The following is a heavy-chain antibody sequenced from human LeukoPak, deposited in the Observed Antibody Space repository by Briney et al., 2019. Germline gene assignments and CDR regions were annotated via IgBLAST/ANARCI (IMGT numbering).Heavy chain of an antibody. CDR3: AKDRGPQWWGSFDY. CDR2: ISPNSGGT. D-gene: IGHD3-16*01. Sequence: ASVKVSCKASGYTFTGHYLHWMRQAPGQGLEWMGRISPNSGGTNYAQRFQGRVTMTRDTSISTVYMDLSRLRSDDTAVYYCAKDRGPQWWGSFDYWGQGTLVTVSS. J-gene: IGHJ4*02. V-gene: IGHV1-2*06. CDR1: GYTFTGHY.